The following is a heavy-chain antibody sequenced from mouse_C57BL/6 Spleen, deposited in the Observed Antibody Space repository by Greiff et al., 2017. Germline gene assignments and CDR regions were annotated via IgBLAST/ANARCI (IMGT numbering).Heavy chain of an antibody. CDR3: ARRENYGSFFDY. V-gene: IGHV5-9*01. CDR1: GFTFSSYT. Sequence: EVKLVESGGGLVKPGGSLKLSCAASGFTFSSYTMSWVRQTPEKRLEWVATISGGGGNTYYPDSVKGRFTISRDNAKNTLYLQMSSLRSEDTALYYCARRENYGSFFDYWGQGTTLTVSS. J-gene: IGHJ2*01. D-gene: IGHD1-1*01. CDR2: ISGGGGNT.